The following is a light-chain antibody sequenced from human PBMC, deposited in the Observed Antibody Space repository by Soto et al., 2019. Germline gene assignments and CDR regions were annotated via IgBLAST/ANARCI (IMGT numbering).Light chain of an antibody. Sequence: EIVLTQSPGTPSLSPGESATLSCRATQSVSATYLAWYQQKPGQAPRLLIYAASSRATDIPDRFSGSGSGTDFTLAISRLETEDFAVYWCQHYGTSTRTFGQGTKVDIK. CDR1: QSVSATY. J-gene: IGKJ1*01. CDR3: QHYGTSTRT. CDR2: AAS. V-gene: IGKV3-20*01.